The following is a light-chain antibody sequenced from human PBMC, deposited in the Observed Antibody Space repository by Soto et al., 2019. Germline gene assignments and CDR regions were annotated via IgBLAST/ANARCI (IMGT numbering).Light chain of an antibody. Sequence: QAVVTQPPSVSGAPGQRVTISCTGSSSNIGAGYDVHWYQQLPGTAPKLLIYGNSNRPSWVPARFSGSKSGTSASLAIPGLQAEDEADYYCQSYDSSLSALYVFGTGTKLTVL. CDR1: SSNIGAGYD. J-gene: IGLJ1*01. CDR2: GNS. CDR3: QSYDSSLSALYV. V-gene: IGLV1-40*01.